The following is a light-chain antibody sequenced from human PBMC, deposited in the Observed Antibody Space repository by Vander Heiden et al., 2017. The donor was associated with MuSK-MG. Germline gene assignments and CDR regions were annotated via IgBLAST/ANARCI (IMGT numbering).Light chain of an antibody. CDR2: AAS. V-gene: IGKV1-39*01. CDR3: QQSDSTPLT. J-gene: IGKJ4*01. CDR1: QSISSY. Sequence: DIQMTQSPSSLSASVGDRVTITCRASQSISSYLNWYQQKPGKAPKLLIYAASSLRSWVPSRFSGSGSGTDFTLTISSLQPEDFATYYCQQSDSTPLTFGGGTKVEIK.